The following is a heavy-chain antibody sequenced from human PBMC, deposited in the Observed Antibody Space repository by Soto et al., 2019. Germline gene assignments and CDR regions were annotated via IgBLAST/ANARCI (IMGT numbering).Heavy chain of an antibody. V-gene: IGHV3-53*01. CDR1: GFTVSSHY. Sequence: PGGSLRLSXAASGFTVSSHYMSWVRQAPGKGMEWVSFIYSGGDTYYADSVKGRFTISRDNSKNTLYLQMNSLRVEDTAFYYCAGDCSGGSCYPALGAWGQGTLVTVS. J-gene: IGHJ5*02. CDR3: AGDCSGGSCYPALGA. D-gene: IGHD2-15*01. CDR2: IYSGGDT.